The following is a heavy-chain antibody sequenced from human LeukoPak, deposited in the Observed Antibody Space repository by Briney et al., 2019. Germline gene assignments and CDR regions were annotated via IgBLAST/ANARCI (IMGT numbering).Heavy chain of an antibody. J-gene: IGHJ4*02. V-gene: IGHV1-69*13. CDR2: IIPIFGTA. CDR3: ARSSYGSGSNDY. D-gene: IGHD3-10*01. CDR1: GGTFSSYA. Sequence: SVKVSYKASGGTFSSYAISWVRQAPGQGLEWMGGIIPIFGTANYAQKFQGRVTITADESTSTAYMELSSLRSEDTAVYYCARSSYGSGSNDYWGQGTLVTVSS.